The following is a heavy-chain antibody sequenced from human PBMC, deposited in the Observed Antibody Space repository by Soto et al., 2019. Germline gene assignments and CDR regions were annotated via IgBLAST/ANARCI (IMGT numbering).Heavy chain of an antibody. J-gene: IGHJ4*02. Sequence: GGSLSLPCAASGFTFGSYAMHRVRQAPGKGLEWVAVISYDGSNKYYADSVKGRFTISRDNSKNTLYLQMNSLRAEDTAVYYCKVAATSGVDYWGQGTLVTVSS. CDR3: KVAATSGVDY. CDR1: GFTFGSYA. D-gene: IGHD2-15*01. CDR2: ISYDGSNK. V-gene: IGHV3-30-3*01.